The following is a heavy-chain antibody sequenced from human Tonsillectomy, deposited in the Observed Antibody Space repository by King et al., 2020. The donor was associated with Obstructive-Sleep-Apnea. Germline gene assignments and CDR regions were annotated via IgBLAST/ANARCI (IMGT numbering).Heavy chain of an antibody. CDR1: GFTFSNAW. CDR2: VKSNADGGTT. Sequence: VQLVESGGGLVKPGGSLRLSCAASGFTFSNAWMSWVRQAPGRGLEWVGRVKSNADGGTTDYAAPVKGRFTISRDDSKNTLYLQMNSLKNEETAVYYCTTSLRPVRGVMVPDYWGQGTLVTVSS. V-gene: IGHV3-15*01. D-gene: IGHD3-10*01. J-gene: IGHJ4*02. CDR3: TTSLRPVRGVMVPDY.